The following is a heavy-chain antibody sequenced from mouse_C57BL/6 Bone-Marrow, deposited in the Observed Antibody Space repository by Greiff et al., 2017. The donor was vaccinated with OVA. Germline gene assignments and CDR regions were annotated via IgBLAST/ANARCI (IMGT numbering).Heavy chain of an antibody. CDR2: IYPRSGNT. CDR1: GYTFTSYG. J-gene: IGHJ2*01. CDR3: ARRDCYFDY. Sequence: VKLVESGAELARPGASVKLSCKASGYTFTSYGISWVKQRTGQGLEWIGEIYPRSGNTYYNEKFKGKATLTADKSSSTAYMELRSLTSEDSAVYFCARRDCYFDYWGQGTTLTVSS. V-gene: IGHV1-81*01. D-gene: IGHD3-3*01.